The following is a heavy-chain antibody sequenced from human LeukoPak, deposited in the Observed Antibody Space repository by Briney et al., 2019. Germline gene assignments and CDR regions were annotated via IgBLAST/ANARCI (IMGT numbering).Heavy chain of an antibody. Sequence: PSQTLSLTCAVSGGSISSGGYSWSWIRQPPGKGLEWIGYIYHSGSTYYNPSLKSRVTISVDRSKNQFSLKLSSVTAADTAVYYCARVSLRSLFDYWGQGTLVTVSS. CDR3: ARVSLRSLFDY. CDR1: GGSISSGGYS. J-gene: IGHJ4*02. CDR2: IYHSGST. V-gene: IGHV4-30-2*01.